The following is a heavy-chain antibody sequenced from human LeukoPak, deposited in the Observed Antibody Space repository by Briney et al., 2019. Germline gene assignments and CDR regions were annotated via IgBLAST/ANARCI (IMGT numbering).Heavy chain of an antibody. CDR2: ISSGSSYI. D-gene: IGHD3-16*02. V-gene: IGHV3-21*03. Sequence: GGSLRLSCAASGFTFSSYTMNWVRQAPGKGLEWVSIISSGSSYIHYADSVKGRFTISRDNSKNTLYLQMSSLKTEDTAVYYCTTSRLRLGELSLSYWGQGTLVTVSS. CDR1: GFTFSSYT. CDR3: TTSRLRLGELSLSY. J-gene: IGHJ4*02.